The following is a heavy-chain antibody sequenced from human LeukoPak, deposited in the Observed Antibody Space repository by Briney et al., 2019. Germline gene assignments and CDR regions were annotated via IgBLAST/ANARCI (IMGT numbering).Heavy chain of an antibody. D-gene: IGHD3-16*01. Sequence: GGSLRLSCAASGFAFRSYAMSWVRQAPGKGLQWVSAISGSGGSTYYADSVKGRFTISRDDSKNTVYLQMNSLRAEDTAMYYCAKVYYDYFDYWGQGTLVTVSS. V-gene: IGHV3-23*01. CDR2: ISGSGGST. CDR1: GFAFRSYA. CDR3: AKVYYDYFDY. J-gene: IGHJ4*02.